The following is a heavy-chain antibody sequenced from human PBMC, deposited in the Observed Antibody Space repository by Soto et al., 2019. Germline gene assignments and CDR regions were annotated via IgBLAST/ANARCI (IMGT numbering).Heavy chain of an antibody. Sequence: GGSLRLSCAASGFTFRTYSMNWVRLAPGKGLEWISYIGSTSGTIYYADSVKGRFTISRDNARNSLFLQMNSLRAEDTAMYYCASYNWNDVNAFDFWGQGTMVTVSS. D-gene: IGHD1-1*01. CDR1: GFTFRTYS. J-gene: IGHJ3*01. V-gene: IGHV3-48*01. CDR2: IGSTSGTI. CDR3: ASYNWNDVNAFDF.